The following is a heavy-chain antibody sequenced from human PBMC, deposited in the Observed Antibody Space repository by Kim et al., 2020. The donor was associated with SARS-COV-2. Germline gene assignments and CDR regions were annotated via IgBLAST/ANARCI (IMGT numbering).Heavy chain of an antibody. J-gene: IGHJ6*02. CDR2: IYYSGST. V-gene: IGHV4-59*01. D-gene: IGHD5-18*01. CDR1: GGSISSYY. CDR3: ARVGGYRRAMGLNYYYYYGMDV. Sequence: SETLSLTCTVSGGSISSYYWSWIWQPPGKGQERIGYIYYSGSTNNNHYLKSRVTISVETSKNQFSPKLSSVAVADTAVYYCARVGGYRRAMGLNYYYYYGMDVWRRRTTVTVSS.